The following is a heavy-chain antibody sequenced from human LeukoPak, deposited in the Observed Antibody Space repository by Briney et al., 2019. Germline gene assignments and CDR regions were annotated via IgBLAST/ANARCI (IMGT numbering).Heavy chain of an antibody. J-gene: IGHJ4*02. CDR3: ARLRCLQTKVIDY. V-gene: IGHV4-59*04. CDR2: IYYSGST. Sequence: PSETLSLTCSVSGGSISSHYWSWIRQPPGKGLEWIGYIYYSGSTYYNPSLKSRVTISVDTSKNQFSLKLSSVTAADTAVYYCARLRCLQTKVIDYWGQGTLVTVSS. D-gene: IGHD5-24*01. CDR1: GGSISSHY.